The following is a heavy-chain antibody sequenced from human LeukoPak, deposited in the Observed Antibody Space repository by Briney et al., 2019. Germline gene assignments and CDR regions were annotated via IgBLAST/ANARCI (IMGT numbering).Heavy chain of an antibody. J-gene: IGHJ5*02. D-gene: IGHD6-19*01. Sequence: GGSLRLSCAASGFTFSDYYMTWIRQAPGKGLEWVSYISSSGSAIYYADSVKGRFTISRDNAKNSLYLQMNSLRAEDTAVYYCARDSSGWYHWFDPWGQGTLVTVSS. V-gene: IGHV3-11*04. CDR2: ISSSGSAI. CDR1: GFTFSDYY. CDR3: ARDSSGWYHWFDP.